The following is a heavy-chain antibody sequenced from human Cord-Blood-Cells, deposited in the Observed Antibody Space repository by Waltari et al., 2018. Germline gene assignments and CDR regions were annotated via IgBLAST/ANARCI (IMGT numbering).Heavy chain of an antibody. Sequence: QVQLVESGGGVVQPGRSLRLSCAASGFTFSSYGVHWVRQAPGKGLEGVAVIWYDGSNKYYADSVKGRFTITRDNSKNTLYLQMNSLRAEDTAVYYCARDRFGTFFDYWGQGTLVTVSS. J-gene: IGHJ4*02. CDR3: ARDRFGTFFDY. V-gene: IGHV3-33*01. D-gene: IGHD3-16*01. CDR1: GFTFSSYG. CDR2: IWYDGSNK.